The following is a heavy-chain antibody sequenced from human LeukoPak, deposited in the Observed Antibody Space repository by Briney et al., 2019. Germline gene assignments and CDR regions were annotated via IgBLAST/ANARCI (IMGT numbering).Heavy chain of an antibody. CDR3: ARFSSLEELSLFRY. J-gene: IGHJ4*02. Sequence: GGSLRLSCAASGFIFNNYWLTWVRPSPGKGLEWLASIKQDGREKKYVDSVKGRLTISRDNAKNSLYLQMNTLRAEDTAVYYCARFSSLEELSLFRYWGQGTLVTVSS. D-gene: IGHD3-16*02. CDR2: IKQDGREK. CDR1: GFIFNNYW. V-gene: IGHV3-7*01.